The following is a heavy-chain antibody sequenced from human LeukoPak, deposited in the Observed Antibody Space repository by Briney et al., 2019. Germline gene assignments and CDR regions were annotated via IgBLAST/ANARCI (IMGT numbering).Heavy chain of an antibody. Sequence: PSETLSLICTVSGGSISSSSYYWGWIRQPPGKGLEWIGSIYYSGSTYYNPSLKSRVTISVDTSKNQFSLKLSSVTAADTAVYYCARGRLTVGATCYDYWGQGTLVTVSS. CDR3: ARGRLTVGATCYDY. CDR2: IYYSGST. CDR1: GGSISSSSYY. J-gene: IGHJ4*02. V-gene: IGHV4-39*01. D-gene: IGHD1-26*01.